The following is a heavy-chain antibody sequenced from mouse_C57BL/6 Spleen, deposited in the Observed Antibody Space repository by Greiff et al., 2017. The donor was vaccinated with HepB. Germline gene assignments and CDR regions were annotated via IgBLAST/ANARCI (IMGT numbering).Heavy chain of an antibody. Sequence: EVKVVESGEGLVKPGGSLKLSCAASGFTFSSYAMSWVRQTPEKRLEWVAYISSGGDYIYYADTVKGRFTISRDNARNTLYLQMSSLKSEDTAMYYCTRDAGLLYDYWGQGTTLTVSS. CDR3: TRDAGLLYDY. J-gene: IGHJ2*01. CDR1: GFTFSSYA. D-gene: IGHD2-12*01. CDR2: ISSGGDYI. V-gene: IGHV5-9-1*02.